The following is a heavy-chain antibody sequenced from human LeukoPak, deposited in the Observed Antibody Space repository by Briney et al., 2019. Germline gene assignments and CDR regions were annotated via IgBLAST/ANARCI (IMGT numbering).Heavy chain of an antibody. Sequence: GASVKVSCKASGYTFTGYYMHWVRQAPGQGLEWMGRINPNSGGTNYAQKFQGRVTMTRDTSISTAYMELSRLRSDDTAVYYCARGGWYYYDSSGYYYVGAFDIWGQGTMVTVSS. CDR1: GYTFTGYY. CDR3: ARGGWYYYDSSGYYYVGAFDI. CDR2: INPNSGGT. J-gene: IGHJ3*02. D-gene: IGHD3-22*01. V-gene: IGHV1-2*06.